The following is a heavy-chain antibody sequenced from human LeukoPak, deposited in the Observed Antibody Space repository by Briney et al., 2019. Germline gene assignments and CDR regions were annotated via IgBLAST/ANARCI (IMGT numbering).Heavy chain of an antibody. CDR1: GFTVSSNY. D-gene: IGHD1-26*01. CDR2: IYSGGST. CDR3: ARASAHSAFNAFDI. Sequence: GGSLGLSCAASGFTVSSNYMSWVRQAPGKGLEWVSVIYSGGSTYYADSVKGRFTISRDNSKNTLYLQMNSLRAEDTAVYYCARASAHSAFNAFDIWGQGTMVTVSS. V-gene: IGHV3-53*01. J-gene: IGHJ3*02.